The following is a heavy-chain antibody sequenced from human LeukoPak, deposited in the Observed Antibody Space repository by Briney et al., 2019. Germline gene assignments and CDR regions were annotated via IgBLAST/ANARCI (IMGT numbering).Heavy chain of an antibody. Sequence: SETLSLTCTVSGGSISSYYWSWIRQPPGKGLEWIGYIYYSGSTNYNPSLKSRVTISVDASKNQFSLKLSSVTAADTAVYYCATEVRYYYYYYMDVWGKGTMVTVSS. CDR2: IYYSGST. CDR3: ATEVRYYYYYYMDV. D-gene: IGHD3-10*01. V-gene: IGHV4-59*01. CDR1: GGSISSYY. J-gene: IGHJ6*03.